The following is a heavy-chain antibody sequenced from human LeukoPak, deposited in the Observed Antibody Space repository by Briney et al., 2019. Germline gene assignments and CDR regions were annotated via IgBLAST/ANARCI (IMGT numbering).Heavy chain of an antibody. V-gene: IGHV4-59*02. J-gene: IGHJ4*02. D-gene: IGHD6-19*01. Sequence: PGGSLRLSCAASGFTVSSNYMSWIRQPPGKGLEWIEYIYYSGSTNYNPSLKSRVTISVDTSKNQFSLKLSSVTAADTAVYYCARFIAVAGIDYWGQGTLVTVSS. CDR1: GFTVSSNY. CDR2: IYYSGST. CDR3: ARFIAVAGIDY.